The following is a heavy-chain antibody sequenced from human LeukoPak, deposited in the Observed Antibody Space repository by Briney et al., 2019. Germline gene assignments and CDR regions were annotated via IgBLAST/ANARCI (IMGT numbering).Heavy chain of an antibody. J-gene: IGHJ6*02. V-gene: IGHV3-74*01. CDR1: GFTFTTYW. CDR2: INSDGSIT. Sequence: PGGSLRLSCAASGFTFTTYWMQWVRQAPGKGLLWVSHINSDGSITSYADSVKGRFAISRDNAKNTLYLQMNSLRAEDTAVYYCARDAVDTANAVWGQGTKVTVSS. CDR3: ARDAVDTANAV. D-gene: IGHD5-18*01.